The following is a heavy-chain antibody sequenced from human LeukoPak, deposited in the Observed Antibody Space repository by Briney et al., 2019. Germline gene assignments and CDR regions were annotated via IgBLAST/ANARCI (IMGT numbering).Heavy chain of an antibody. CDR2: ISHTSEYT. Sequence: GGSLRLSCAASGFTFSSYTMSWVRQAPGKGLEWVSAISHTSEYTYHADSVKGRFTISRDNSKNTLCLQMNSLRAEDTAVYYCAKNYIYYHYGMDVWGQGTTVTVSS. V-gene: IGHV3-23*01. D-gene: IGHD1-7*01. CDR3: AKNYIYYHYGMDV. J-gene: IGHJ6*02. CDR1: GFTFSSYT.